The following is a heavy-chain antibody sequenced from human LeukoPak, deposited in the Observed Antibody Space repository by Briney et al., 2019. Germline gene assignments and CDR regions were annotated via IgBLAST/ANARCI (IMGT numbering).Heavy chain of an antibody. J-gene: IGHJ6*04. Sequence: GSLRLSCVASGLTSSSYEMNWVRQAPGKGLEWVSYISSSGSTIYYADSVKGRLTISRHTAKHSRYLQMNSLRTEDTAVYYCAELGITMIGGVWGKGTMVTVSS. CDR2: ISSSGSTI. CDR3: AELGITMIGGV. D-gene: IGHD3-10*02. CDR1: GLTSSSYE. V-gene: IGHV3-48*03.